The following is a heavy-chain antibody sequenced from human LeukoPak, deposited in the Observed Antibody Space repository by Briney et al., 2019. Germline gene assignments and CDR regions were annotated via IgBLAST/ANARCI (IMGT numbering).Heavy chain of an antibody. CDR2: INPNTGGT. J-gene: IGHJ6*03. CDR3: ARAGDILILGYYYYYMDV. D-gene: IGHD3-9*01. CDR1: GYTFTDYF. V-gene: IGHV1-2*02. Sequence: ASVKVSCKASGYTFTDYFLHWVRQAPGQGLQWMGRINPNTGGTDYTQRFQGRVTMTRDTSITTVYMELRSLRSDDTAVYYCARAGDILILGYYYYYMDVWGKGTTVTASS.